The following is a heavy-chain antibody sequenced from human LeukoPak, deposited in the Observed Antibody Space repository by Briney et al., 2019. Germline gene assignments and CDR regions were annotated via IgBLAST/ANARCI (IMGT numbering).Heavy chain of an antibody. D-gene: IGHD1-14*01. CDR3: ARVRGNQPYYFDY. CDR2: ISSSGSTI. CDR1: GFTFSSYE. J-gene: IGHJ4*02. V-gene: IGHV3-48*03. Sequence: GGSLRLSCAASGFTFSSYEMNWVRQAPGKGLEWVSYISSSGSTIYYADSVKGRFTISRDNAKNSLYLQMYSLRAEDTAVYYCARVRGNQPYYFDYWGQGTLVTVSS.